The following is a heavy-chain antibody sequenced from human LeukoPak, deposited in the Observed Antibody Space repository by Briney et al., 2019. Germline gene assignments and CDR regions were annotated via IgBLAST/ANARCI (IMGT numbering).Heavy chain of an antibody. CDR1: GFTFSDYA. D-gene: IGHD3-22*01. CDR3: AKDKTNSGYSPFDY. CDR2: ISGSGGST. V-gene: IGHV3-23*01. J-gene: IGHJ4*02. Sequence: PGGSLRLSCAASGFTFSDYAMGWVRQAPGKGLEWVPAISGSGGSTYYADSVEGRFTISRDNSKSTLYLQMNSLRAEDTAVYYCAKDKTNSGYSPFDYWGQGTLVTVSS.